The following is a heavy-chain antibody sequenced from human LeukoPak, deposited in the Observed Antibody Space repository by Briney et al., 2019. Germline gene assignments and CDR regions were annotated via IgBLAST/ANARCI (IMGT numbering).Heavy chain of an antibody. Sequence: GGSLRLSCAASGFTFSSYEMNWVRQAPGKGLEWVSYISSSGSTIYYADSVKGRFTISRDNAKNSLYLQMNSLRAEDTAVYYCARDDMRDAFDIWGQGTMVTVSS. CDR3: ARDDMRDAFDI. CDR1: GFTFSSYE. V-gene: IGHV3-48*03. D-gene: IGHD2-15*01. CDR2: ISSSGSTI. J-gene: IGHJ3*02.